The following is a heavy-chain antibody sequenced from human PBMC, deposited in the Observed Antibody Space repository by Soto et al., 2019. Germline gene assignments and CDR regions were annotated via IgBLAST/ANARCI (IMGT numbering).Heavy chain of an antibody. CDR2: ISAYNGNT. CDR1: GYTFTSYG. CDR3: ARVPHWIVAGSGEDWFDP. J-gene: IGHJ5*02. Sequence: QVQQVQSGAEVKKPGASVKVSCKASGYTFTSYGISWVRQAPGQGLEWMGWISAYNGNTNYAQKLQGRVTMTTDTSTSTAYMELRSLRSDDTAVYYCARVPHWIVAGSGEDWFDPWGQGTLVTVSS. V-gene: IGHV1-18*01. D-gene: IGHD6-19*01.